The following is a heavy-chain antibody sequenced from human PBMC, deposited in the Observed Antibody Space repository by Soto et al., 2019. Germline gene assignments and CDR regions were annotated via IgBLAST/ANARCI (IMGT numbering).Heavy chain of an antibody. V-gene: IGHV1-2*04. CDR1: GYTFTGYY. D-gene: IGHD1-7*01. J-gene: IGHJ6*03. CDR3: ARGVRTGTTMEYYYMDV. Sequence: QVQLVQSGAEVKKPGASVKVSCKASGYTFTGYYMHWVRQAPGQGLEWMGWINPNSGGTNYAQKFQGWVTMTRDTSLSTAYMELSRLRSDDTAVYYCARGVRTGTTMEYYYMDVWGKGTTVTVSS. CDR2: INPNSGGT.